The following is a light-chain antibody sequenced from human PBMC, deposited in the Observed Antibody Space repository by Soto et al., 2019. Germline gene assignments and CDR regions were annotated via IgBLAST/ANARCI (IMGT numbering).Light chain of an antibody. CDR3: SSYTSSSTLDVV. CDR2: DVS. CDR1: SSDVGGYNY. J-gene: IGLJ2*01. V-gene: IGLV2-14*01. Sequence: QSALTQPASVSGSPGQSITISCTGTSSDVGGYNYVSWYQQHPGKAPKLMIYDVSNRPSGVSNRFSGSKAGNTACLTISGLQGEDEADYYCSSYTSSSTLDVVLGGGTQLTVL.